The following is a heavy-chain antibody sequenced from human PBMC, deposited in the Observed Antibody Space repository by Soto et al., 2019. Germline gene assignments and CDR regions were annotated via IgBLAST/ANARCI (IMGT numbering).Heavy chain of an antibody. V-gene: IGHV1-8*01. J-gene: IGHJ4*02. CDR2: MNPNSGNT. CDR1: GSPFPSNE. CDR3: ARERAGRANDY. D-gene: IGHD6-19*01. Sequence: QVQLVQSGAEVKKPGASVKVSGKASGSPFPSNEINWVGQATGQGLGWMGWMNPNSGNTGYAQKFQGRVTMTRNTSISTAYMELSSLRSEDTAVYYCARERAGRANDYWGQGTLVTVSS.